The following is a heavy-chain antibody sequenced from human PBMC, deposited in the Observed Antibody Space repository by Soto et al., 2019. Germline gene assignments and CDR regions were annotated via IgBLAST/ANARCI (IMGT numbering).Heavy chain of an antibody. D-gene: IGHD4-17*01. CDR1: GGSFSGYY. V-gene: IGHV4-34*01. Sequence: QVQLQQWGAGLLKPSETLSLTCAVYGGSFSGYYWSWIRQPPGKGLEWIGEINHSGSTNYNPSLKSRVTISVDTSKNQFSLKLSSVTAADTAVYYCARSPTTTALEGAFDIWGQGTMVTVSS. CDR3: ARSPTTTALEGAFDI. J-gene: IGHJ3*02. CDR2: INHSGST.